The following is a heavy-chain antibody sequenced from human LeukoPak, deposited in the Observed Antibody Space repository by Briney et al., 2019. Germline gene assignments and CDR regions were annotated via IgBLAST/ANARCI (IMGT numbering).Heavy chain of an antibody. Sequence: TPETLSLTCSVSGGSISSYYWSWIRQPPGKGLEWIGYIYYSGSTNYNPSLESRVTMSVDTSKNQFSLKLSSVTAADTAVYYCARDKGISSAIDLWGQGTLVTVSA. CDR3: ARDKGISSAIDL. V-gene: IGHV4-59*01. D-gene: IGHD6-6*01. CDR2: IYYSGST. J-gene: IGHJ5*02. CDR1: GGSISSYY.